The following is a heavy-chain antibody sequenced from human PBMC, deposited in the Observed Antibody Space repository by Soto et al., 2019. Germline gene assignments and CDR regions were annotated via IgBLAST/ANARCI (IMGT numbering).Heavy chain of an antibody. CDR1: GFTFSSYW. V-gene: IGHV3-7*01. Sequence: GGSLRLSCAASGFTFSSYWMSWVRQAPGKGLEWVANIKQDGSEKYYVDSVKGRFTISRDNAKNSLYLQMNSLRAEDTAVYYCARDSVGYCSSTSCPRRVDYWGQGTLVTVSS. D-gene: IGHD2-2*01. CDR3: ARDSVGYCSSTSCPRRVDY. CDR2: IKQDGSEK. J-gene: IGHJ4*02.